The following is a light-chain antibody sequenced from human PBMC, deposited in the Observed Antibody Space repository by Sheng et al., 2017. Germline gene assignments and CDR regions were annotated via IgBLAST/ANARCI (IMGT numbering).Light chain of an antibody. CDR2: WAS. CDR1: QSVLYSSNNKNY. Sequence: DIVMTQSPDSLVVSLGERATINCKSSQSVLYSSNNKNYLAWYQQKPGQPPKLLIYWASTRESGVPDRFSGSGSGTDFTLTISSLQAEDVAVYYCQQLYRTPLTFGGGTKVEIK. V-gene: IGKV4-1*01. CDR3: QQLYRTPLT. J-gene: IGKJ4*01.